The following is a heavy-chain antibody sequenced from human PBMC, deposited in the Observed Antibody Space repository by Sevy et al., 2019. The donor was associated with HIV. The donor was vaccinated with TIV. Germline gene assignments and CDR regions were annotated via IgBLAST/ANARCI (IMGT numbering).Heavy chain of an antibody. Sequence: SETLSLTCAVHYGAFSGYYWNWIRQVPGKGLEWIGEINESGITYYNPSLKSRVTISVDTSKKKFHLKLNSVTAVDSAVYFCARSPPVVVVPGAPSWFDPWGQGTLVTVSS. CDR2: INESGIT. CDR3: ARSPPVVVVPGAPSWFDP. D-gene: IGHD2-2*01. CDR1: YGAFSGYY. J-gene: IGHJ5*02. V-gene: IGHV4-34*01.